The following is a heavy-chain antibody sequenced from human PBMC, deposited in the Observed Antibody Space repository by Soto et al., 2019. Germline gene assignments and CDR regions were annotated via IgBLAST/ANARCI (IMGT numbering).Heavy chain of an antibody. J-gene: IGHJ4*02. CDR3: AGRYGGILDY. CDR1: GGSISSYY. D-gene: IGHD4-17*01. Sequence: SETLSLTCAVSGGSISSYYWSWIRQPPGKGLEWIGYIYYSGSTNYNPSLKSRVTISVDTSKNQFSLKLSSVTAADTAVYYCAGRYGGILDYRGQGTLVTVSS. CDR2: IYYSGST. V-gene: IGHV4-59*08.